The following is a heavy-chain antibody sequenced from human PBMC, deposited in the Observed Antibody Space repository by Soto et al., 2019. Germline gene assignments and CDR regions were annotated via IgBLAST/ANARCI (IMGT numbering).Heavy chain of an antibody. CDR2: VYNIGST. CDR3: ARRWSGSGSWSWFDP. CDR1: HGSINSSIHY. D-gene: IGHD3-10*01. V-gene: IGHV4-39*02. Sequence: QLQLQESGPGLMKPSETLSLTCTVSHGSINSSIHYWGWIRQPPGKGLEWIGNVYNIGSTDYNPYLKSRVDISVDTSKNHCPLKLSAVTAADTAVYYCARRWSGSGSWSWFDPWGQGTLVTVSS. J-gene: IGHJ5*02.